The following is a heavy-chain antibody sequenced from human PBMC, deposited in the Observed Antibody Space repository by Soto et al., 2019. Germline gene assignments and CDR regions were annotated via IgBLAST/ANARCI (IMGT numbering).Heavy chain of an antibody. Sequence: EVQLLESGGDLVQPEGSLRLSCAASGFTFSSYAMTWVRQAPGKGLEWDSGISGSGGSTYYADSVKGRFTISRDNSKIALYLQMNSLRSGDTVVYYCAKAQYSGYELSLNLDSWGQGTLVTVSS. CDR2: ISGSGGST. J-gene: IGHJ4*02. V-gene: IGHV3-23*01. CDR1: GFTFSSYA. CDR3: AKAQYSGYELSLNLDS. D-gene: IGHD5-12*01.